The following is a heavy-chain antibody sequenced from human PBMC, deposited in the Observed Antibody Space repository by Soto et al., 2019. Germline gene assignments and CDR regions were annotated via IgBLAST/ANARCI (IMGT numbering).Heavy chain of an antibody. CDR2: ISSSSNYI. Sequence: VGSLSLSCAASGFTFSSYNMNWVRQAPGKGLEWVSSISSSSNYIQYADSVKGRFTISRDNAKNSLYLQMNSLRAEDTAVYYCARPPPYDSRAYYFDSWGRGTLVTVSS. V-gene: IGHV3-21*01. CDR3: ARPPPYDSRAYYFDS. D-gene: IGHD3-22*01. J-gene: IGHJ4*02. CDR1: GFTFSSYN.